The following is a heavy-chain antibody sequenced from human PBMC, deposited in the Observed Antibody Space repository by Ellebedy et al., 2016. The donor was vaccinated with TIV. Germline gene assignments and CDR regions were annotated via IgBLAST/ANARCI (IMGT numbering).Heavy chain of an antibody. CDR1: GFTFSDYY. CDR2: IYGGGVTT. J-gene: IGHJ3*02. CDR3: AKDQVGGDGRWVFDI. D-gene: IGHD3-16*01. V-gene: IGHV3-23*01. Sequence: GESLKISCAASGFTFSDYYMAWFRQTPGKGLEWVSGIYGGGVTTYYADSVTGRFSVSRDNSKNTLYLQMNSLRAEDTAKYYCAKDQVGGDGRWVFDIWGQGTMVTVSS.